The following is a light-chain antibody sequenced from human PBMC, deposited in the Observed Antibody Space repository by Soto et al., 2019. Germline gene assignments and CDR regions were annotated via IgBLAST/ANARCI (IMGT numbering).Light chain of an antibody. V-gene: IGKV1-39*01. J-gene: IGKJ2*01. CDR1: QSINIY. CDR2: GAS. Sequence: DIQMTQSPSSLFASVGDRVTVTCRASQSINIYLNWYQQKPGKAPTLLIYGASSLQSGVPSRFSGGGSRTDFTITISALQPEDFATYYCQQSYRSPYTFGQGTKLEI. CDR3: QQSYRSPYT.